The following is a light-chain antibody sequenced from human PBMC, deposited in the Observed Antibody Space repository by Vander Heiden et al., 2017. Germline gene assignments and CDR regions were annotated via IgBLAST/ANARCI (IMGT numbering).Light chain of an antibody. CDR1: HDIKNY. Sequence: SQIPQSPSSLSPSVGDGVTVTCQASHDIKNYLTWYPQNPGKAPKVLIYDAYILEIGVPSRFSGSGSGALFTITISRLQHDDAASYYCQQYENLFTFGPGTKVEIK. V-gene: IGKV1-33*01. CDR2: DAY. CDR3: QQYENLFT. J-gene: IGKJ3*01.